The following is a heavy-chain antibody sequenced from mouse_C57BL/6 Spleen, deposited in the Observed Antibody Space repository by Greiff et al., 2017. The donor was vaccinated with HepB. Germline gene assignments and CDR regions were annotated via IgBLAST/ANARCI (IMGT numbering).Heavy chain of an antibody. Sequence: VHLVESGPELVKPGASVKISCKASGYAFSSSWMNWVKQRPGKGLEWIGRIYPGDGDTNYNGKFKGKATLTADKSSSTAYMQLSSLTSEDSAVYFCARGNYYGSRTMDYWGQGTSVTVSS. CDR2: IYPGDGDT. CDR1: GYAFSSSW. D-gene: IGHD1-1*01. J-gene: IGHJ4*01. V-gene: IGHV1-82*01. CDR3: ARGNYYGSRTMDY.